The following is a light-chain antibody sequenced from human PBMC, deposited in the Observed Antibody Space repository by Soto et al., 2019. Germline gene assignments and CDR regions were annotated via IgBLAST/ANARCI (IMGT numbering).Light chain of an antibody. CDR2: VNSDGSH. CDR1: SGHKKYA. J-gene: IGLJ3*02. V-gene: IGLV4-69*01. CDR3: QTWGTGFRV. Sequence: QLVLTQSPSASASLGASVKLTCTLSSGHKKYAIAWHQQQPQKGPRYLMNVNSDGSHSKGDGIPDRFSGSSSGTERYLIISSLQSEDEVDYYCQTWGTGFRVFGGGTKLTVL.